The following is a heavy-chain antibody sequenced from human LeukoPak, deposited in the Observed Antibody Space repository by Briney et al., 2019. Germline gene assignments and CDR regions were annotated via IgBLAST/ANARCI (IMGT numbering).Heavy chain of an antibody. CDR2: INPNSGGT. Sequence: ASVKVSCKASGGTFSSYYMHWVRQAPGQGLEWMGWINPNSGGTNYAQKFQGRVTMTRDTSISTAYMELSRLRSDDTAVYYCARDPLGVVVVAATFDYWGQGTLVTVSS. CDR3: ARDPLGVVVVAATFDY. V-gene: IGHV1-2*02. CDR1: GGTFSSYY. J-gene: IGHJ4*02. D-gene: IGHD2-15*01.